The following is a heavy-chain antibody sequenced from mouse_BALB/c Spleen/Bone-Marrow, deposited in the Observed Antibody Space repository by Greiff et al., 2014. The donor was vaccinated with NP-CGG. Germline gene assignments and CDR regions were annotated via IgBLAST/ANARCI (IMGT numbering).Heavy chain of an antibody. D-gene: IGHD2-3*01. CDR3: ARVYLWYFDV. Sequence: VKLMESGPGLVEPSQSLSITCTVSGFSLTSYGVHWVRQPPGKGLEWLGVIWAGGSTNYNSALMSRLSISKDNSKSQVFLKMNSLQTDDTAMYYCARVYLWYFDVWGAGTTVTVSS. V-gene: IGHV2-9*02. J-gene: IGHJ1*01. CDR2: IWAGGST. CDR1: GFSLTSYG.